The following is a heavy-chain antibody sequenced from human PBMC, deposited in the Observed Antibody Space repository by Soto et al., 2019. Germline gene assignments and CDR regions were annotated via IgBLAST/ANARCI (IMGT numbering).Heavy chain of an antibody. D-gene: IGHD3-16*01. CDR2: ISSSSSYI. Sequence: GGSLRLSCAASGFTFSSYSMNWVRQAPGKGLEWVSSISSSSSYIYYADSVKGRFTISRDNAKNSLYLQMNSLRAEDQVVNYCARDTPLQECGGGAGPPPSHGGIDYWGQGTLVTVSS. CDR1: GFTFSSYS. V-gene: IGHV3-21*01. CDR3: ARDTPLQECGGGAGPPPSHGGIDY. J-gene: IGHJ4*02.